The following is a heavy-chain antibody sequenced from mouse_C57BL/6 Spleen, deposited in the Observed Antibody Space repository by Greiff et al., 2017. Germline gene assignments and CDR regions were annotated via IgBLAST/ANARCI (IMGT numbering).Heavy chain of an antibody. D-gene: IGHD3-3*01. V-gene: IGHV1-74*01. CDR3: AMLGGEYYIDY. Sequence: QVQLQQPGPELVKPGASVKLSCKASGYSFTSYWMHWVKQRPGQGLEWLGRIHPSDSDTYYNPYINGKATLTVDKSSSTAYMQLSSLTSEDSAVYYCAMLGGEYYIDYWGQGTTVTVSS. J-gene: IGHJ2*01. CDR1: GYSFTSYW. CDR2: IHPSDSDT.